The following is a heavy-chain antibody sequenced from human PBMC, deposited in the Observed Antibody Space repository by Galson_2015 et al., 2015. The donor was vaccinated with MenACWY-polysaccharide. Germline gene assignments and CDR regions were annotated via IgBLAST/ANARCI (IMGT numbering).Heavy chain of an antibody. D-gene: IGHD2-21*02. CDR2: IYYDGKDA. CDR1: GFTFTKYA. J-gene: IGHJ5*02. V-gene: IGHV3-30*04. CDR3: ARDRGFVVTASSFDP. Sequence: SLRLSCTASGFTFTKYAIHWVRQAPGKGLEWMAVIYYDGKDAIYAHYVQGRFTITRDTSDNTLYMQMNSLRADDTGLYYCARDRGFVVTASSFDPWGQGILVTVSS.